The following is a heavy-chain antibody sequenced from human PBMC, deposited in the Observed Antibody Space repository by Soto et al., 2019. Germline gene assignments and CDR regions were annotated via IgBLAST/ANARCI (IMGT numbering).Heavy chain of an antibody. V-gene: IGHV3-9*01. J-gene: IGHJ4*02. Sequence: PGGSLRLSCVASGFTFDDHGMHWVRQIPGRGLEWVSGISWNSGSIGYAESVKGRFTIFRDNAKNSLYLEMNRLRQEDTALYYCVRDTSSGWHLKDHWGQGVQVTVSS. CDR2: ISWNSGSI. CDR1: GFTFDDHG. CDR3: VRDTSSGWHLKDH. D-gene: IGHD3-9*01.